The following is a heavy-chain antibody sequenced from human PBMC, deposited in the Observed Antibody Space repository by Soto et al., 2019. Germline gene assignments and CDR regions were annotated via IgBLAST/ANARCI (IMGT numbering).Heavy chain of an antibody. D-gene: IGHD1-1*01. J-gene: IGHJ6*02. V-gene: IGHV1-8*01. CDR3: ARERTGTTSMDV. Sequence: QVQLVQSGAEVKKPGASVKVSCKASGYTFTSYDINWVRQATGQGLEWMGWMNPNSGNTGYAQKFQGRVTMTRNTSISTAYMELSSVRSEATAVCYCARERTGTTSMDVWGQGTTVTVSS. CDR1: GYTFTSYD. CDR2: MNPNSGNT.